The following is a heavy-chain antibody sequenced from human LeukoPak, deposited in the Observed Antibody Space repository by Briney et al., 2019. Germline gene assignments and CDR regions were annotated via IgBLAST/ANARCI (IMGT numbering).Heavy chain of an antibody. D-gene: IGHD3-3*01. CDR3: ARDARGWSGFDY. Sequence: PSETLSLTCSVSGGSISSYYWSWIRQPAGKGREWIGRIYTTGNTDYNPSLKSRVTTSVDTSKNQFSLNLSSVTAADTAVYYCARDARGWSGFDYWGQGTLVTVSS. CDR2: IYTTGNT. J-gene: IGHJ4*02. CDR1: GGSISSYY. V-gene: IGHV4-4*07.